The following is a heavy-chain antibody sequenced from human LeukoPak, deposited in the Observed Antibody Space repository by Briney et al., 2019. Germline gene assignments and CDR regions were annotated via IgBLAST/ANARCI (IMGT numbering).Heavy chain of an antibody. CDR3: ARKGSGWHTLEY. CDR1: GXSISTYY. Sequence: NPSETLSLTCTVSGXSISTYYWNWIRQPPGKGLEWIGYIYYSGSTNYNPSLKSRVTISVDTSKNQLSLRLTSVTAADTAVYYCARKGSGWHTLEYWGQGTLVTVSS. J-gene: IGHJ4*02. V-gene: IGHV4-59*01. CDR2: IYYSGST. D-gene: IGHD6-19*01.